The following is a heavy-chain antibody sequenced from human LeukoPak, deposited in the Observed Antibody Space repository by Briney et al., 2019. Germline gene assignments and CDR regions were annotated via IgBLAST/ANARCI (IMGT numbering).Heavy chain of an antibody. J-gene: IGHJ4*02. D-gene: IGHD3-22*01. Sequence: GGSLRLSCAASGFIFSNYAMHWVRQAAGKGLEWVAYIRYDGSRKYYADSVNGRFTISRDNSKNALYLQVHSLRGEDTAVYYCATETPDTSGSKLDYWGQGTLVTVSS. CDR1: GFIFSNYA. CDR2: IRYDGSRK. CDR3: ATETPDTSGSKLDY. V-gene: IGHV3-30*02.